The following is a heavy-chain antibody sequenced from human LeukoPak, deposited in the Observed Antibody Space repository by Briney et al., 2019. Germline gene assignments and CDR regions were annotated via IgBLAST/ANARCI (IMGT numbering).Heavy chain of an antibody. D-gene: IGHD3-22*01. V-gene: IGHV3-53*01. Sequence: GGSLRLSCAASGFTVSSSYMSWVRQPPGKGLEWVSVIYRGGTTYYADSVKGRFTISTDNSKNTLYLQMNNLRAEDTAVYYCARDYDSSGYNHDAFDIWGQGTMVTVSS. J-gene: IGHJ3*02. CDR3: ARDYDSSGYNHDAFDI. CDR1: GFTVSSSY. CDR2: IYRGGTT.